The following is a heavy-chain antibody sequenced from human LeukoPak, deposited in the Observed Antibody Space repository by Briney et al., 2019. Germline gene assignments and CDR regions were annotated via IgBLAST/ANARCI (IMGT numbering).Heavy chain of an antibody. Sequence: SETLSLTCTVSGGSVNSGSYYWNWIRQPPGKGLEWIGYIYYSGSTNYNPSLKSRVTISVDTSKNQFSLKLSSVTAADTAVYYCARVNGDYDWFDPWGQGTLVTASS. CDR2: IYYSGST. J-gene: IGHJ5*02. CDR1: GGSVNSGSYY. D-gene: IGHD4-17*01. CDR3: ARVNGDYDWFDP. V-gene: IGHV4-61*01.